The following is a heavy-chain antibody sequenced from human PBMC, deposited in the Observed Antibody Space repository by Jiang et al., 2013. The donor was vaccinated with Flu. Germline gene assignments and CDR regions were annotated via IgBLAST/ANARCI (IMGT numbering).Heavy chain of an antibody. J-gene: IGHJ4*02. CDR3: ARTTRYSSSSFDY. D-gene: IGHD6-6*01. Sequence: LLKPSETLSLTCAVYGGSFSGYYWSWIRQPPGKGLGWIGEINHSGSTNYNPSLKSRVTISVDTSKNQFSLKLSSVTAADTAVYYCARTTRYSSSSFDYWGQGTLVTVSS. CDR1: GGSFSGYY. CDR2: INHSGST. V-gene: IGHV4-34*01.